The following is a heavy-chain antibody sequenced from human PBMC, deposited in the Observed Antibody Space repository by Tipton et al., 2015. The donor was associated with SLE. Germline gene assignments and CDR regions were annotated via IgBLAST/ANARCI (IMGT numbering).Heavy chain of an antibody. D-gene: IGHD6-19*01. J-gene: IGHJ4*02. Sequence: TLSLTCDVSGGSMSNFRYSWGWIRQPPGKGLEWIGTIHYNGKTYYNPSLKSRVTISINTSKIQFSLKLTALTAAYTAVYYCARLSCDYTSGWYIDYRGQGSLVTVSS. CDR1: GGSMSNFRYS. V-gene: IGHV4-39*01. CDR2: IHYNGKT. CDR3: ARLSCDYTSGWYIDY.